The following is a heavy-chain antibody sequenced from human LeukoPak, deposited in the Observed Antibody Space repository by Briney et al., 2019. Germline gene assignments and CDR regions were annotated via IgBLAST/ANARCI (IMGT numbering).Heavy chain of an antibody. J-gene: IGHJ4*02. CDR1: GFTFRRYS. V-gene: IGHV3-21*01. CDR2: ISFNSVI. CDR3: ARERTRGGDLDY. Sequence: GGSLRLSCAASGFTFRRYSMNWVRQAPGKGLEWVSSISFNSVIFYADSVKGRFTISRDNAKNSFFLQMYSLRAEDTAVYYCARERTRGGDLDYWGQGALVTVSS. D-gene: IGHD2-21*02.